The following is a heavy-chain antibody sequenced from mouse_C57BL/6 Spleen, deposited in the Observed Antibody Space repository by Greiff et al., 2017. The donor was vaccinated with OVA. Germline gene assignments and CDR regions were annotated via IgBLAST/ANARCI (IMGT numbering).Heavy chain of an antibody. J-gene: IGHJ4*01. CDR2: INPNNGGT. V-gene: IGHV1-18*01. Sequence: VQLKQSGPELVKPGASVKIPCTASGYTFTDYNMDWVKQSHGKSLEWIGDINPNNGGTIYNQKFKGQATLTVDKSSSTDYMELRSLPSEDTAVYYCARWDYAMDYWGQGTSVTVSS. CDR3: ARWDYAMDY. CDR1: GYTFTDYN.